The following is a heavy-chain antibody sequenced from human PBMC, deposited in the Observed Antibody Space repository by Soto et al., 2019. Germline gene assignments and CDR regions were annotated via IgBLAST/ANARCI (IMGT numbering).Heavy chain of an antibody. D-gene: IGHD3-22*01. V-gene: IGHV4-39*01. CDR1: GGSISSSSYY. J-gene: IGHJ4*02. Sequence: SETLSLTCTVSGGSISSSSYYWGWIRQPPGKGLEWIGSIYNSGSTYYNPSLKSRVTISVDTSKNQFSLKLSSVTAADTAVYYCARLTPTPSFYYDSSGYTGRFDYWGQGTLVTVSS. CDR2: IYNSGST. CDR3: ARLTPTPSFYYDSSGYTGRFDY.